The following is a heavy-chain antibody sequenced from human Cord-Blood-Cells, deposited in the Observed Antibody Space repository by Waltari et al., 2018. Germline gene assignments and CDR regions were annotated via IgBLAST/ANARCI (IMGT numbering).Heavy chain of an antibody. Sequence: QVQLVQSGAEVKKPGASVKVSCKASGYTFTSYDINWVRQATGQGLEWMGWMNPNRGNTGYAQKFQGRVTMTRNTSISTAYMELSSLRSEDTAVYYCAREGYCSGGSCYDAFDIWGQGTMVTVSS. V-gene: IGHV1-8*01. CDR2: MNPNRGNT. CDR1: GYTFTSYD. CDR3: AREGYCSGGSCYDAFDI. J-gene: IGHJ3*02. D-gene: IGHD2-15*01.